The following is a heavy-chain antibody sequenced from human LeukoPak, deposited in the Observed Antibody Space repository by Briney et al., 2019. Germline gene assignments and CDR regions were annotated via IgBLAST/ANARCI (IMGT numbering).Heavy chain of an antibody. D-gene: IGHD6-6*01. CDR2: INPSGGST. CDR3: ARDPVGRRYSSSSFDY. Sequence: VASVKVSCKASGYTFTSYYMHWVRQAPGQGLEWMGIINPSGGSTSYAQKFQGRVTMTRDTSTSTVYMELSSLRSEDTAVYYCARDPVGRRYSSSSFDYWGQGTLVTVSS. J-gene: IGHJ4*02. CDR1: GYTFTSYY. V-gene: IGHV1-46*01.